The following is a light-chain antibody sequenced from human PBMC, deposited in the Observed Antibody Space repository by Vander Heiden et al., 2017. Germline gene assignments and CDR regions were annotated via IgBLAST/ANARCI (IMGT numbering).Light chain of an antibody. CDR1: QSISSY. CDR3: QQSDSTPLT. Sequence: DIQMTQSPSSLSASVGDRVTITCRASQSISSYLNWYQQKPGKAPKLLIYAASSLQSGVPSRFSGSGSGTDFTLTISRLQPEDFPTYYCQQSDSTPLTFGGGTKVEIK. CDR2: AAS. J-gene: IGKJ4*01. V-gene: IGKV1-39*01.